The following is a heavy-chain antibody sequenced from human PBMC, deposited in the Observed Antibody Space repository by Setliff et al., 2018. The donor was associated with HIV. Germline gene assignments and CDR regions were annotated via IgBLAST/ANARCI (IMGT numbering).Heavy chain of an antibody. Sequence: SVKVSCKASGGTFNINAVTWVRQAPGQGLEWVGAIIPLFGTANYTQKFQGRATITADDSTSTVYMEVRSLRSADTAVYYCSKVSEHRTSSGSFYYYMGVWGEGTTVTVSS. V-gene: IGHV1-69*13. CDR1: GGTFNINA. D-gene: IGHD6-6*01. J-gene: IGHJ6*03. CDR3: SKVSEHRTSSGSFYYYMGV. CDR2: IIPLFGTA.